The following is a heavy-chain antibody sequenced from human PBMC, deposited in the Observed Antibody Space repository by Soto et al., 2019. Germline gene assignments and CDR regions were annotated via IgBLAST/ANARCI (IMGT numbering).Heavy chain of an antibody. Sequence: GASVKVSCKASGYTFTGYYMHWVRQAPGQGLEWMGWINPNSGGTNYAQKFQGWVTMTRDTSISTAYMELSRLRSDDTAVYYCARNGLHQLVAGYWYFDLWGRGTLVTVSS. CDR2: INPNSGGT. J-gene: IGHJ2*01. V-gene: IGHV1-2*04. CDR1: GYTFTGYY. CDR3: ARNGLHQLVAGYWYFDL. D-gene: IGHD6-13*01.